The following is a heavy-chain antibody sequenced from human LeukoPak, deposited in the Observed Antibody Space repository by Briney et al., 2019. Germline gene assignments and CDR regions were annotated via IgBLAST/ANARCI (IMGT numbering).Heavy chain of an antibody. D-gene: IGHD6-19*01. CDR2: ISSSSSYI. V-gene: IGHV3-21*01. CDR1: GFTFSSYS. Sequence: PGGSLRLSCAASGFTFSSYSMNWVRQAPGKGLEWVSSISSSSSYIYYADSVKGRFTISRDNAKNSLYLPMNSLRAEDTAVYYCASPSIRYSSGWWAYWGQGTLVTVSS. J-gene: IGHJ4*02. CDR3: ASPSIRYSSGWWAY.